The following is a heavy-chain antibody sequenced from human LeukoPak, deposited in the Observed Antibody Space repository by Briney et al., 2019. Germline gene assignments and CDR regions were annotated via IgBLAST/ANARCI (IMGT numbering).Heavy chain of an antibody. J-gene: IGHJ4*02. CDR2: ISYAYSGST. Sequence: PSVTLSLTCTVSGGSVSSGIYYWSWIRQPPGKGLEWIGYISYAYSGSTNYNPSLKSRVTISVDTSKNQFSLKLYSVTAADTAVYYCARMRHGDYFDYWGQGTRVTVSS. V-gene: IGHV4-61*01. D-gene: IGHD4-17*01. CDR1: GGSVSSGIYY. CDR3: ARMRHGDYFDY.